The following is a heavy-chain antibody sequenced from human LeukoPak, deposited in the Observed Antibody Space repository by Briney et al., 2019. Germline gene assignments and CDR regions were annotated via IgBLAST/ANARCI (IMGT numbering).Heavy chain of an antibody. V-gene: IGHV1-2*04. CDR1: GYTCTGYY. J-gene: IGHJ4*02. CDR3: ARSSTRLWLVRGNYFDY. D-gene: IGHD6-19*01. Sequence: ASVKVSCKASGYTCTGYYMHWVRQAPGQGLEWMGWINPNSGGTNYAQKFQGWVTMTRDTSISTAYMELSRLRSDDTAVYYCARSSTRLWLVRGNYFDYWGQGTLVTVSS. CDR2: INPNSGGT.